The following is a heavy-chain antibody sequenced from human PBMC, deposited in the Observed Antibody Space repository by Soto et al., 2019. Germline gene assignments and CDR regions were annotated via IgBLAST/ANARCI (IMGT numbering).Heavy chain of an antibody. V-gene: IGHV3-7*01. CDR3: ARDQLYYNDISGRPLNAFDV. J-gene: IGHJ3*01. D-gene: IGHD3-22*01. CDR2: IKQDGSES. CDR1: GFTFSNYW. Sequence: GGSLRLSCAASGFTFSNYWMSWVRQAPGKGLEWVANIKQDGSESYYVDSVKGRFTISRDNAKNSLYLQMNGLRAEDTAVYYCARDQLYYNDISGRPLNAFDVWGQGTMVTGSS.